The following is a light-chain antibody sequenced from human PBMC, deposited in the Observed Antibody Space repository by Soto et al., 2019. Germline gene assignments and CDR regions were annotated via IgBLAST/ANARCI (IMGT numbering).Light chain of an antibody. CDR1: QSISSW. Sequence: DIQMAQSPSTLSASLVDRVTITCRASQSISSWLAWYQQKPGKAPKLLIYDASSLESGVPSRFSGSGSGTEFTLTISSLQPDDFATYYCQQYNSYSRTFGQGTRLEIK. CDR2: DAS. CDR3: QQYNSYSRT. J-gene: IGKJ5*01. V-gene: IGKV1-5*01.